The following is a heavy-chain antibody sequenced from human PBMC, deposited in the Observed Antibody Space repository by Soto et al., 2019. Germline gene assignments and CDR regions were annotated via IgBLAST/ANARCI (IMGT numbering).Heavy chain of an antibody. CDR1: GFTVSSNY. J-gene: IGHJ4*02. CDR2: IYSGGST. V-gene: IGHV3-66*01. Sequence: GGSLRLSCAASGFTVSSNYMSWVRQAPGKGLEWVSVIYSGGSTYYADSVKGRFTISRDNSKNTLYLQMNSLRAEDTAVYYCARGNHKRPASSPQGPPPPAVDYWGQGTLVTVSS. D-gene: IGHD2-2*01. CDR3: ARGNHKRPASSPQGPPPPAVDY.